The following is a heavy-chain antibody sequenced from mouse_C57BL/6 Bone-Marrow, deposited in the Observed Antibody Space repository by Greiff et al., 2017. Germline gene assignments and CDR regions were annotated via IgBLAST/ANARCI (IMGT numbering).Heavy chain of an antibody. CDR3: ARNINLFAY. CDR1: GFSFTSYA. D-gene: IGHD1-1*01. V-gene: IGHV2-9-1*01. J-gene: IGHJ3*01. CDR2: IWTGGGT. Sequence: QVQLKQSGPGLVAPSQSLSITCTVSGFSFTSYAISWVRQPPGQGLEWLGVIWTGGGTNYNSDLKYSLSIRKDNSKSQVFLKMNSLQTDDTARYYCARNINLFAYWGQGTPVTVSA.